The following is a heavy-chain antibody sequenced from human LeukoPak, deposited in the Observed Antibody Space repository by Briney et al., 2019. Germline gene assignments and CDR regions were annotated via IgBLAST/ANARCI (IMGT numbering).Heavy chain of an antibody. Sequence: PGGSLRLSCAASGFTVSSNYMSWVRQAPGKGLEWVSVIYSGGSTYYADSVKGRFTISRDNSKNTLYLQMNSLRAEDTAVYYCARDSSPPKGYDYWGQGTLVTVSS. CDR1: GFTVSSNY. J-gene: IGHJ4*02. CDR2: IYSGGST. V-gene: IGHV3-53*01. D-gene: IGHD6-19*01. CDR3: ARDSSPPKGYDY.